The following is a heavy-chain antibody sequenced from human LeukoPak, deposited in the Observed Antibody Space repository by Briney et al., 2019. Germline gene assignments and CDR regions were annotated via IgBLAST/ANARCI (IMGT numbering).Heavy chain of an antibody. D-gene: IGHD3-22*01. CDR3: AHCDYYDSSGYYCDAFDI. J-gene: IGHJ3*02. CDR1: GGTFSSYA. CDR2: IIPIFGTA. Sequence: ASVKVSCKASGGTFSSYAISWVRQAPGQGLEWMGGIIPIFGTANYAQKFQGRVTITADESTSTAYMELRSLRSDDTAVYYCAHCDYYDSSGYYCDAFDIWGQGTMVTVSS. V-gene: IGHV1-69*13.